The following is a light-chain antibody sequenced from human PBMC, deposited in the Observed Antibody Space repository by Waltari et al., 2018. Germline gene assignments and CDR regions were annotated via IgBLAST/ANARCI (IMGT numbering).Light chain of an antibody. Sequence: DVVMTQSPLSLPVTLGPPASISCRSRQSLVYSDGKTYLNWFQKRPCQSPRRLFYKVSDRDSGVPDRFSGSGSGTDFTLKISRVEAEDVGVYYCMQGTHWPYTFGQGTKLEIK. CDR3: MQGTHWPYT. CDR2: KVS. V-gene: IGKV2-30*01. CDR1: QSLVYSDGKTY. J-gene: IGKJ2*01.